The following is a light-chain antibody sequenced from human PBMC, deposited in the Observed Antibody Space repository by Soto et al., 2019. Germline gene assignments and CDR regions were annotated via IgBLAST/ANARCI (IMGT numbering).Light chain of an antibody. Sequence: QSALAQPASVSGSPGQSITISCTGTSSDVGGYNYVSWYQQHPGKAPKLMIYDVSNRPSGVSNRFSGSKSGNTASLTISGLQAEDEADYYCSSYTSSSPFYVFGTATKLSVL. CDR3: SSYTSSSPFYV. J-gene: IGLJ1*01. V-gene: IGLV2-14*01. CDR1: SSDVGGYNY. CDR2: DVS.